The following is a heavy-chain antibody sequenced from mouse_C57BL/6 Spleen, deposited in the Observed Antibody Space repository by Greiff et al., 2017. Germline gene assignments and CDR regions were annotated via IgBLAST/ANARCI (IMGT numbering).Heavy chain of an antibody. V-gene: IGHV1-82*01. CDR2: LYPGDGDT. CDR1: GYAFSSSW. J-gene: IGHJ2*01. Sequence: QVQLKQSGPELVKPGASVKISCKASGYAFSSSWMNWVKQRPGKGLEWIGRLYPGDGDTNYNGKFKGKATLTADKSSSTAYMQLSSLTSEDSAVYFCARWGFDYWGQGTTLTVSS. CDR3: ARWGFDY.